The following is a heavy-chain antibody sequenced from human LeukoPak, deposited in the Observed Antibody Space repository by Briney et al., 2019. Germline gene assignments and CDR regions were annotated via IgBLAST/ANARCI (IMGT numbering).Heavy chain of an antibody. Sequence: QAGGSLRLSCAASGFTFSSYAMSWVRQAPGKGLEWVSGISYSGGSTYYADSVKGRFTISRDNAENSLYLQMNSLRAEDTALYYCAKASYNYYGMDVWGQGTTVTVSS. V-gene: IGHV3-23*01. CDR2: ISYSGGST. CDR3: AKASYNYYGMDV. CDR1: GFTFSSYA. J-gene: IGHJ6*02.